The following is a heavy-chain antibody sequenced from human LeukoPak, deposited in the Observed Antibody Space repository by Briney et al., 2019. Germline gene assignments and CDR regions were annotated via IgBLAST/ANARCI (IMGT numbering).Heavy chain of an antibody. J-gene: IGHJ6*02. CDR3: ARGVTTHTLGYDYHGMDV. V-gene: IGHV6-1*01. Sequence: SQTLSLTCAISGDSVSNKNAAWNWIRQSPSRGLEWLGRTYYRSKWYTDYAVSLKSRITLNPDTSRNQFSLQLNSVTPEDTAVYFCARGVTTHTLGYDYHGMDVWGQGTTVTVSS. CDR1: GDSVSNKNAA. D-gene: IGHD4-17*01. CDR2: TYYRSKWYT.